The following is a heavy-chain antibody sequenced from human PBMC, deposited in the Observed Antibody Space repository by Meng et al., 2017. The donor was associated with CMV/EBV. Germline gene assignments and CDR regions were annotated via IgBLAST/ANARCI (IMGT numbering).Heavy chain of an antibody. D-gene: IGHD6-19*01. V-gene: IGHV3-23*01. CDR3: AKPRGSGLKYFFDF. CDR2: IVSTGVST. J-gene: IGHJ4*02. CDR1: GFTFNSNS. Sequence: ASGFTFNSNSMLWVRQAPGKGLEWVSTIVSTGVSTYYADSVEGRFTISRDNSKNTLYPQMTSLRAEDTAVYYCAKPRGSGLKYFFDFWGQGTLVTVSS.